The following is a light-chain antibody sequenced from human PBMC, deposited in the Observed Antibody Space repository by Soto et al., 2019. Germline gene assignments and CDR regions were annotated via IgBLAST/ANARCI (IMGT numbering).Light chain of an antibody. CDR2: DAS. CDR1: QSVRSN. Sequence: EIVLTQSPATLSLSPGERATLSCRASQSVRSNLAWYQQKPGQAPRLLIYDASNRATGIPGRFSGSGSGTDSTLTISLLEPEDFAVYYCQQRSKSPGTFGQGAKVEIK. J-gene: IGKJ1*01. V-gene: IGKV3-11*01. CDR3: QQRSKSPGT.